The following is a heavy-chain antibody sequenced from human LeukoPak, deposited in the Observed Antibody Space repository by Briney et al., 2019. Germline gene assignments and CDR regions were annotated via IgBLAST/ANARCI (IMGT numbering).Heavy chain of an antibody. CDR3: ARVHSSDWNAYFYYLDV. D-gene: IGHD6-19*01. Sequence: GGSLRLSCAASGFIFNDYGFHWVRKAPGKGLEWAALTSYDGSKEYYADSVKGRFTISRDNSKKTLFLQMNRLRAEDTAVYYCARVHSSDWNAYFYYLDVWGKGTTVTVSS. CDR1: GFIFNDYG. J-gene: IGHJ6*03. CDR2: TSYDGSKE. V-gene: IGHV3-30*03.